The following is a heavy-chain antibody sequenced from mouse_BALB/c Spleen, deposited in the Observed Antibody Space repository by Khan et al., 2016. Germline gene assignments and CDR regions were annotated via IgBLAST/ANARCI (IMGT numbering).Heavy chain of an antibody. D-gene: IGHD1-1*01. J-gene: IGHJ4*01. CDR3: ARHYGSSYGGAMDY. CDR1: GYSITSGYY. V-gene: IGHV3-6*02. CDR2: ISYDGSN. Sequence: EVQLQESGPGLVKPSQSLSLTCSVTGYSITSGYYWNWIRQFPGNKLEWVGYISYDGSNNYNQSLKNRITITRDTSKNKSFLKINSVTTEDTATYYCARHYGSSYGGAMDYWGQGTSVTVSS.